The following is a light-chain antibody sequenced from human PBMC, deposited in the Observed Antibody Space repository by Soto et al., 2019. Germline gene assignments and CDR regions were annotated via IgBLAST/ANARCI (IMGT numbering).Light chain of an antibody. V-gene: IGKV1-5*01. CDR3: QQFNSFPRT. Sequence: DIEMTQSPATLSASVGDRVTITCRASQSPSSWLAWYQQTPGKAPKLLIYAASTLPSGVPSRFSGSGSGTGFTLAISSLQPEDFATYYCQQFNSFPRTFGQGTKVDI. CDR2: AAS. CDR1: QSPSSW. J-gene: IGKJ1*01.